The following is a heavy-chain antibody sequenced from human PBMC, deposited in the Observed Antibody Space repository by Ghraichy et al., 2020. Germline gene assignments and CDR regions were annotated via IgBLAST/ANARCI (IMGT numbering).Heavy chain of an antibody. D-gene: IGHD3-10*01. V-gene: IGHV6-1*01. J-gene: IGHJ4*02. CDR2: TYYRSKWYT. Sequence: SETLSLTCAISGVSVSSNSAIWMWIRQSPSRGLEWLGRTYYRSKWYTDYAVSVKSRITINPDTSKNQLSLQLNSVTPEDTAVYYCARVSRGGVFEYWGQGTLVTVSS. CDR3: ARVSRGGVFEY. CDR1: GVSVSSNSAI.